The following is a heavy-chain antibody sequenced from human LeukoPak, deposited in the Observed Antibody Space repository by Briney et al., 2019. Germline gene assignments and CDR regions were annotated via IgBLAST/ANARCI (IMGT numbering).Heavy chain of an antibody. J-gene: IGHJ6*03. D-gene: IGHD2-15*01. V-gene: IGHV4-59*01. Sequence: SETLSLTCTVSGGSISGYYWSWIRQPPGKGLELIGYIYYTGNTHYNPSLKSRVTISVDTSKNQFSLKLSSVTAADTAVYYCASVTPDYYYYYMDVWGKGTTVTVSS. CDR3: ASVTPDYYYYYMDV. CDR1: GGSISGYY. CDR2: IYYTGNT.